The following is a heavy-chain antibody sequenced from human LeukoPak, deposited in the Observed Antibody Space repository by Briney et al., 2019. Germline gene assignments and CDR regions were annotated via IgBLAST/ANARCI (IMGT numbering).Heavy chain of an antibody. J-gene: IGHJ5*02. CDR3: AKGLYGSGSYYNPNWFDP. V-gene: IGHV3-30*02. D-gene: IGHD3-10*01. CDR2: IRYDGSNK. CDR1: GFTFSSYG. Sequence: GGSLRLSCAASGFTFSSYGMHWVRQAPGKGLEWVAFIRYDGSNKYYADSVKGRFTISRDNSKNTLYLQMNSLRAEDTAVYYCAKGLYGSGSYYNPNWFDPWGQGTLVTVSS.